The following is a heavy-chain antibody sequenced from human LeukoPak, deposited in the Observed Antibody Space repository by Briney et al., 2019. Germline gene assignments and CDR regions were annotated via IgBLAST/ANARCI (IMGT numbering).Heavy chain of an antibody. J-gene: IGHJ6*02. CDR3: TRGCSGGSCSRDAMDV. CDR1: GYSVSSDW. D-gene: IGHD2-15*01. V-gene: IGHV5-51*01. Sequence: GESLKISCKAPGYSVSSDWIAWVRQMPGKGLEWMGIIFPIDSETTYSPSFQGQVTISADKSISTAYLQWSSLKASDTAMYYCTRGCSGGSCSRDAMDVWGQGTMVTVSS. CDR2: IFPIDSET.